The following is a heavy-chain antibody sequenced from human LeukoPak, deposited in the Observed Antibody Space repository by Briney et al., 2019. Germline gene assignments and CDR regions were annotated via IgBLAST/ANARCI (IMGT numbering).Heavy chain of an antibody. CDR3: AKRRGLELLYYYYMDV. D-gene: IGHD1-7*01. J-gene: IGHJ6*03. CDR1: GFTFSSYS. Sequence: GGSLRLSCAASGFTFSSYSMNWVRQAPGKGLEWVSYISSSGSTIYYADSVKGRFTISRDNAKNSLYLQMNSLRAEDTAVYYCAKRRGLELLYYYYMDVWGRGTTVTVSS. CDR2: ISSSGSTI. V-gene: IGHV3-48*04.